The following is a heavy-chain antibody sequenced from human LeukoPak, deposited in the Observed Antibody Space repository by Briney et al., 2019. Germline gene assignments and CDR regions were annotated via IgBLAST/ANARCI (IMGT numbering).Heavy chain of an antibody. CDR2: IIPIFGTA. J-gene: IGHJ6*02. D-gene: IGHD3-9*01. V-gene: IGHV1-69*13. Sequence: GASVKVSCKASGGTFSSYAISWVRQAPGQGLEWMGGIIPIFGTANYAQKFQDRVTITADESTSTAYMELSSLRSEDTAVYYCARDFYYDILTGYPSYGMDVWGQGTTVTVSS. CDR1: GGTFSSYA. CDR3: ARDFYYDILTGYPSYGMDV.